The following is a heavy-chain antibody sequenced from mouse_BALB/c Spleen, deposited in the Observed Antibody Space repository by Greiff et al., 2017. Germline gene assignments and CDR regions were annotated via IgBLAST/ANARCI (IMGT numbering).Heavy chain of an antibody. CDR1: GYTFTSYW. V-gene: IGHV1-7*01. CDR2: INPSTGYT. J-gene: IGHJ3*01. D-gene: IGHD4-1*01. Sequence: VQLQQSGAELAKPGASVKMSCKASGYTFTSYWMHWVKQRPGQGLEWIGYINPSTGYTEYNQKFKDKATLTADKSSSTAYMQLSSLTSEDSAVYYCARDGLGQSCFAYWGQGTLVTVSA. CDR3: ARDGLGQSCFAY.